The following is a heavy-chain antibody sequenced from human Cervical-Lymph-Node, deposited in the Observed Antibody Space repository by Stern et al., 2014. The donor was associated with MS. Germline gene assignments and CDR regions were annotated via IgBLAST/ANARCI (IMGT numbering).Heavy chain of an antibody. CDR3: ARAYFDSYGLDV. D-gene: IGHD3-9*01. Sequence: QDQLVXSGADVKKPGASVKVSCKASSYTFSSYGIAWVRQAPGQGLEXXGWISGYDGDTNYAPKLQGRVTLTTDPSTRTAYMEIRSLRFDDTAVYYCARAYFDSYGLDVWGQGTTVTVSS. CDR2: ISGYDGDT. J-gene: IGHJ6*02. CDR1: SYTFSSYG. V-gene: IGHV1-18*04.